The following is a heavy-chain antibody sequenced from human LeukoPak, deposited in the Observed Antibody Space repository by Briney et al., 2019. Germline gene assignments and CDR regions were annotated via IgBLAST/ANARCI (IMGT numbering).Heavy chain of an antibody. Sequence: VASVKVSCKASGGTFSSYAISWVRQAPGQGLEWMGRIIPIFGTANYAQKFQGRVTITTDESTSTAYMELSSLRSEDTAVYYCARKWYSYGPIYFDYWGQGTLVTVSS. V-gene: IGHV1-69*05. CDR3: ARKWYSYGPIYFDY. CDR2: IIPIFGTA. CDR1: GGTFSSYA. J-gene: IGHJ4*02. D-gene: IGHD5-18*01.